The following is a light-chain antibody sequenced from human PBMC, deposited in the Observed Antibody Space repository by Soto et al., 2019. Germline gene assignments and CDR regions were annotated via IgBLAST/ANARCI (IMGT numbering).Light chain of an antibody. CDR2: DAS. Sequence: EIVLTQSPDTLSLSPGERATLSCRASQSVSGDLAWYHHKPGQAPRLLIYDASTRALDTPARFAGSGSGTEFTLTISSLQSEDFAVYFCQQYNNWPITFGQGTRLEI. V-gene: IGKV3-15*01. CDR1: QSVSGD. J-gene: IGKJ5*01. CDR3: QQYNNWPIT.